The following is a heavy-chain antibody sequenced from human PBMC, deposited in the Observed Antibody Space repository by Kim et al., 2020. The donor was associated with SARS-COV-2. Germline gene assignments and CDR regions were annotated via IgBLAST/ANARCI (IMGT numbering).Heavy chain of an antibody. V-gene: IGHV4-4*02. CDR1: GGSISSSNW. CDR2: IYHSGST. Sequence: SETLSLTCAVSGGSISSSNWWSLVRQPPGKGLGLIGVIYHSGSTNYNPSLKSRVTISVDKSKNQFALKLSSVTAADTAVYYCARAPCKGDSSGYYALGDYGMDVWGQGTTVTVSS. CDR3: ARAPCKGDSSGYYALGDYGMDV. J-gene: IGHJ6*02. D-gene: IGHD3-22*01.